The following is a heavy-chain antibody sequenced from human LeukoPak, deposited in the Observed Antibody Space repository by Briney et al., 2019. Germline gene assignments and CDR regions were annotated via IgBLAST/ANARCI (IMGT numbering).Heavy chain of an antibody. CDR3: ARVHGAYSSSWYYFDY. CDR1: GFTFSSYA. V-gene: IGHV3-64*01. D-gene: IGHD6-13*01. Sequence: PGGSLRLSCAASGFTFSSYAMHWVRQAPGKGLEYVSAISSNGGSTYYANSVKGRFTISRDNSKNTLYLQMGSLRAEDMAVYYCARVHGAYSSSWYYFDYWGQGTLVTVSS. J-gene: IGHJ4*02. CDR2: ISSNGGST.